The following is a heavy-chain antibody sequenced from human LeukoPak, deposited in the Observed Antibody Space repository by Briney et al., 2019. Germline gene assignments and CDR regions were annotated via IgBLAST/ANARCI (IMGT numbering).Heavy chain of an antibody. J-gene: IGHJ4*02. V-gene: IGHV3-9*03. D-gene: IGHD3-3*01. CDR2: ITWDGGNI. CDR1: GFTFGDYT. Sequence: PGGSLRLSCVTSGFTFGDYTMHWVRHVPGKGLEWLSGITWDGGNIAYADSVKGRFTISRDNAKSSLYLQMNSLRNEDMAFYFCAKGYTFHGVAHDSGYFDYWGQRTLVTVSS. CDR3: AKGYTFHGVAHDSGYFDY.